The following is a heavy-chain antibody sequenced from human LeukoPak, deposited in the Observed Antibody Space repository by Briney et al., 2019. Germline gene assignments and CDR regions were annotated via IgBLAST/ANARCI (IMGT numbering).Heavy chain of an antibody. CDR2: IYPGDSDT. D-gene: IGHD2-15*01. J-gene: IGHJ4*02. V-gene: IGHV5-51*01. CDR1: GYSFTSFW. CDR3: ARPPSRYCSGGSCYSDAYFDY. Sequence: LGESLKISCKGSGYSFTSFWIGWVRQLPGKGLGWMGIIYPGDSDTRYSPSFQGQVTISADKSISTAFLQWSSLKASDTAMYYCARPPSRYCSGGSCYSDAYFDYWGQGTLVTVSS.